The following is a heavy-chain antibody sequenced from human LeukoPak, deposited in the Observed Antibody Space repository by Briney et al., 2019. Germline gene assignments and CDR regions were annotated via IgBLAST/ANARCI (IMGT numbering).Heavy chain of an antibody. Sequence: GGSLRLSCAASGFTFSSVSMSWVRQAPGKRLEWISYISSSSSTIYYADSVKGRFTISRDNAKNSVYLQMNSLRAEDTAVYSCARARSGNYFDYWGQGTLVTVSS. J-gene: IGHJ4*02. CDR1: GFTFSSVS. CDR3: ARARSGNYFDY. V-gene: IGHV3-48*01. CDR2: ISSSSSTI. D-gene: IGHD3-3*01.